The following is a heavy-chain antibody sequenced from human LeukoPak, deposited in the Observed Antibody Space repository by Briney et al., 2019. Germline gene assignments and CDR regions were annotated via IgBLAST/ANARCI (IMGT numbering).Heavy chain of an antibody. Sequence: GGSLRLSCAASGFTFSSYGMHWVRQVPGKGLEWVAVIWYDGSNKYYADSVKGRFTISRDNSKNTLYLQMNSLRAEDTAVYYCARDPGYCSGGSCYYFDYWGQGTLVTVSS. CDR3: ARDPGYCSGGSCYYFDY. J-gene: IGHJ4*02. D-gene: IGHD2-15*01. CDR2: IWYDGSNK. CDR1: GFTFSSYG. V-gene: IGHV3-33*01.